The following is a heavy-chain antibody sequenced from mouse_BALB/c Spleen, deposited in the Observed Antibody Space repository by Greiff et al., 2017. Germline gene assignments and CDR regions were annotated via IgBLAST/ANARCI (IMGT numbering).Heavy chain of an antibody. CDR3: ARLAYFDY. V-gene: IGHV7-3*02. Sequence: EVQLQQSGGGLVQPGGSLRLSCATSGFTFTDYYMSWVRQPPGKALEWLGFIRNKANGYTTEYSASVKGRFTISRDNSQSILYLQMNTLRAEDSATYYCARLAYFDYWGQGTTLTVSS. CDR2: IRNKANGYTT. J-gene: IGHJ2*01. CDR1: GFTFTDYY.